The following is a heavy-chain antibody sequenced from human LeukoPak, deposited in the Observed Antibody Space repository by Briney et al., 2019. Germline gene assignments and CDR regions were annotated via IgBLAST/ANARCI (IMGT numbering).Heavy chain of an antibody. CDR1: GGSISSGYHY. J-gene: IGHJ5*02. D-gene: IGHD4-17*01. CDR2: IFYSGSS. V-gene: IGHV4-30-4*01. CDR3: ARIMRTVTTGGWFDT. Sequence: SQTLSLTCTVSGGSISSGYHYWSWTRQPPGKGLEFIGYIFYSGSSYYNPSLKSRVTISVDTSKNQFSLKLNSVTAADTSVYYCARIMRTVTTGGWFDTWGQGTLVPVSS.